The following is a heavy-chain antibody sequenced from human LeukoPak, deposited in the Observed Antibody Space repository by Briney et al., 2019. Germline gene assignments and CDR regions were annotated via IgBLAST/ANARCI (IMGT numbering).Heavy chain of an antibody. CDR3: ARQFHGSGYVDDL. J-gene: IGHJ5*02. D-gene: IGHD3-22*01. V-gene: IGHV4-39*01. CDR2: IYYSGAT. Sequence: SETLSLTCSVSGGSISSISYYWGWIRRPPGKGLEWIASIYYSGATHYNPSLSSRVTMSVDTSKNQFSLKLSAVTAADTAVYYCARQFHGSGYVDDLWGQGTLVTVSS. CDR1: GGSISSISYY.